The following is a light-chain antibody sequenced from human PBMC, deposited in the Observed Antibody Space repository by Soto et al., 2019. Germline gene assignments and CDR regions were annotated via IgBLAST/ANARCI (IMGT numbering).Light chain of an antibody. Sequence: QSALTQPASVSGSPGQSITISCTGTSSDVGAYNYDSWYQQYPGEAPKVIIYDVSHRPAGVSNRFSGSKSGNTASLTISGLQTQDEADYYCSSYTSATTLVFGTGTKLTVL. CDR1: SSDVGAYNY. CDR2: DVS. V-gene: IGLV2-14*01. CDR3: SSYTSATTLV. J-gene: IGLJ1*01.